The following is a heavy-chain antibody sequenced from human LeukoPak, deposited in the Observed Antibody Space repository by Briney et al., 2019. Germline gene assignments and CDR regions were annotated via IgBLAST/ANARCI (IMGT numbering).Heavy chain of an antibody. D-gene: IGHD3-22*01. CDR3: VREDYDSLGNSCAFDI. J-gene: IGHJ3*02. CDR2: IYYSGST. V-gene: IGHV4-39*07. Sequence: PSETLSLTCTVSDGSISSSSYYWGWFRQPPGKGLEWIGSIYYSGSTYYNPSLKSRVTISVDTSKNQFSLSLSSVTAADTALYYCVREDYDSLGNSCAFDIWGRGTMVTVSS. CDR1: DGSISSSSYY.